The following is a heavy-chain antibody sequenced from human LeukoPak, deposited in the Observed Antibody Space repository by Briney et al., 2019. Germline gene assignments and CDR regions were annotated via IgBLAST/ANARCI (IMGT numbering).Heavy chain of an antibody. CDR2: IYYSGST. D-gene: IGHD5-12*01. CDR1: GGSISSYY. CDR3: ARDSGYGVFDY. Sequence: PSETLSLTCTVSGGSISSYYWSWIRQPPGKGLVWIGYIYYSGSTNYNPSLKSRVTISVDTSKNQFSLKLSSVTAADTAVYYCARDSGYGVFDYWGQGTLVTVSS. J-gene: IGHJ4*02. V-gene: IGHV4-59*01.